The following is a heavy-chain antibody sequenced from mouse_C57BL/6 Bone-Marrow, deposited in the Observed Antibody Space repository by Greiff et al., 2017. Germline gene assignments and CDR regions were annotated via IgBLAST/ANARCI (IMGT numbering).Heavy chain of an antibody. CDR3: ARDFGYYVWFAY. Sequence: QVQLQQPGAELVMPGASVKLSCKASGYTFTSYWMHWVKQRPGQGLEWIGEIDPSDSYTNYNQKFKGKSTLTVDTSSSTAYMQLSSLTSEDSAVYYCARDFGYYVWFAYWGQGTLVTVSA. D-gene: IGHD2-3*01. CDR2: IDPSDSYT. CDR1: GYTFTSYW. J-gene: IGHJ3*01. V-gene: IGHV1-69*01.